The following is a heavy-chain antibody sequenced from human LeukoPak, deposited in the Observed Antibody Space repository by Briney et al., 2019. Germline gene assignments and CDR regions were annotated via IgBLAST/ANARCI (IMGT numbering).Heavy chain of an antibody. D-gene: IGHD3-9*01. Sequence: GGSLRLSCAASGFTFSDYNMSWVRQAPGKGLEWVSYITNGGRTIHHADSVKGRFTISRDNAKKTLYLQMNSLRAEDTAVYYCARSIGLTGGGVDVWGQGTTVTVSS. CDR2: ITNGGRTI. CDR1: GFTFSDYN. J-gene: IGHJ6*02. V-gene: IGHV3-11*01. CDR3: ARSIGLTGGGVDV.